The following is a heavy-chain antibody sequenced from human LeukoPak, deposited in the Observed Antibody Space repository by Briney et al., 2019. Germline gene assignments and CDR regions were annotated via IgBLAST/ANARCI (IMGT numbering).Heavy chain of an antibody. V-gene: IGHV3-15*01. J-gene: IGHJ4*02. CDR3: TTDLLRFGYSYGRFDY. CDR2: IKSKTDGGTT. CDR1: GFTFSSYA. D-gene: IGHD5-18*01. Sequence: GGSLRLSCAASGFTFSSYAMSWVRQAPGKGLEWVGRIKSKTDGGTTDYAAPVKGRFTISRDDSKNTLYLQMNSLKTEDTAVYYCTTDLLRFGYSYGRFDYWGQGTLVTVSS.